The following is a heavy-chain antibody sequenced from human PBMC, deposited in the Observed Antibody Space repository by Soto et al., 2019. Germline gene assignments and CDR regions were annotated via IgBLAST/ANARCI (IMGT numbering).Heavy chain of an antibody. V-gene: IGHV3-64D*06. D-gene: IGHD3-22*01. CDR1: GFTFSSYA. Sequence: PGGSLRLSCSASGFTFSSYAMHWVRQAPGKGLEYVSAISSNGGSTYYADSVKGRFTISRDNSKNTLYLQMSSLRAEDTAVYYCVNSWYYYDSSGPLDYWGQGTLVTVSS. J-gene: IGHJ4*02. CDR3: VNSWYYYDSSGPLDY. CDR2: ISSNGGST.